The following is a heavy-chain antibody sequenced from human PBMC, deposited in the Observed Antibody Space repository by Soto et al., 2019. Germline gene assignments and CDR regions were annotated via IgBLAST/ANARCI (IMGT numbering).Heavy chain of an antibody. Sequence: SVKVSCKASGGTFSSYAISWVRQAPGQGLEWMGGIIPIFGTANYAQKFQGRVTITADESTSTAYMELSSLRSEDTAVYYCEKAKYSSCWWAVDYWGQGTMVTVSS. V-gene: IGHV1-69*13. J-gene: IGHJ4*02. CDR1: GGTFSSYA. CDR2: IIPIFGTA. CDR3: EKAKYSSCWWAVDY. D-gene: IGHD6-19*01.